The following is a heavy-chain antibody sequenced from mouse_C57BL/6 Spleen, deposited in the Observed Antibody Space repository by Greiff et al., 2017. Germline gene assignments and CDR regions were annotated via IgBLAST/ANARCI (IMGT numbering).Heavy chain of an antibody. V-gene: IGHV1-62-2*01. J-gene: IGHJ2*01. D-gene: IGHD2-1*01. CDR1: GYTFTEYT. Sequence: QVQLQQSGAELVKPGASVKLSCKASGYTFTEYTIHWVKQRSGQGLEWIGWFYPGSGSIKYNEKFKDKATLTADKSSSTVYMELSRLTSEDSAVYFCARHEEGRNYGNFYFDYWGQGTTLTVSS. CDR3: ARHEEGRNYGNFYFDY. CDR2: FYPGSGSI.